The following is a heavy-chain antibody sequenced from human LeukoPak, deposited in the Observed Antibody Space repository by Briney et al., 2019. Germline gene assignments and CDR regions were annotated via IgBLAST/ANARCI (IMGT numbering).Heavy chain of an antibody. D-gene: IGHD5-24*01. CDR2: MNPNSGNT. CDR1: GYTFKNYD. J-gene: IGHJ4*02. V-gene: IGHV1-8*02. Sequence: GASVKVSCKASGYTFKNYDINWVRQATGQGLEWMGWMNPNSGNTGFAQKFQDRVSMTRDTSTNTAYMELTSLRSGDTVVYYCARATPGGLHGYSFDYWGQGTVVTVYS. CDR3: ARATPGGLHGYSFDY.